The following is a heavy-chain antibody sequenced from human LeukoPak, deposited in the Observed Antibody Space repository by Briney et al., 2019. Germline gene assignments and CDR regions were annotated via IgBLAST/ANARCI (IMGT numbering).Heavy chain of an antibody. V-gene: IGHV4-39*01. J-gene: IGHJ4*02. D-gene: IGHD3-22*01. Sequence: SETLSLTCTVSGGSISSSSFYWGWIRQPPGKGLEWIGTIYYSGITYYNPSLKSRVTISVDTSKNQFSLKLSSVTATDTAVYYCARYDSSGYYPDRTFDYWGQGTLVTVSS. CDR3: ARYDSSGYYPDRTFDY. CDR2: IYYSGIT. CDR1: GGSISSSSFY.